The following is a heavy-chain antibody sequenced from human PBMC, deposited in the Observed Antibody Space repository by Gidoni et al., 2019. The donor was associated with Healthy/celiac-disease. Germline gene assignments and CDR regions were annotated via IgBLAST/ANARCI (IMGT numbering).Heavy chain of an antibody. V-gene: IGHV3-9*01. CDR2: ISWNSGSI. Sequence: EVQLVESGGGLVQPGRSLRLSCAASGFTFEYYAMHWVRQAPGKGLEWVSGISWNSGSIGYADSVKGRFTISRDNAKNSLYLQMNSLRAEDTALYYCAKGEADIVATSTDYWGQGTLVTVSS. CDR1: GFTFEYYA. D-gene: IGHD5-12*01. CDR3: AKGEADIVATSTDY. J-gene: IGHJ4*02.